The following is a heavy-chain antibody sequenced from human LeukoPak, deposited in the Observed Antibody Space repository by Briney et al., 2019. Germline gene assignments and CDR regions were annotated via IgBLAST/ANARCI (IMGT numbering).Heavy chain of an antibody. CDR2: INGDGTVA. CDR3: ASDSSGWYYFDY. D-gene: IGHD6-19*01. Sequence: GGSLSLSCAASGFTFTSYWMHWVRQAPGEGLVWVSRINGDGTVAQYADSVKGRFTISRDNAKSTLHLQMNSLRAEDTAVYYCASDSSGWYYFDYWGQGILVAVSS. CDR1: GFTFTSYW. V-gene: IGHV3-74*01. J-gene: IGHJ4*02.